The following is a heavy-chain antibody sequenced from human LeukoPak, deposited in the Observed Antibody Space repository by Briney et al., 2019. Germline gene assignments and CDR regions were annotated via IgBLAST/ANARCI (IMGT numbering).Heavy chain of an antibody. J-gene: IGHJ1*01. CDR3: ALRVSLYCSGGSCYNFQH. CDR2: IIPIFGTA. CDR1: GGTLSSYA. V-gene: IGHV1-69*05. D-gene: IGHD2-15*01. Sequence: SVKVSCKASGGTLSSYAISWVRQAPGQGLEWMGGIIPIFGTANYAQKFQGRVTITTDESTSIAYMELSSLRSEDTAVYYCALRVSLYCSGGSCYNFQHWGQGTLVTVSS.